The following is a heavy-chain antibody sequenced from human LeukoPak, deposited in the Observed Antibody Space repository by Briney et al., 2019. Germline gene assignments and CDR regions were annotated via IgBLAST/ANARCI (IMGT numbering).Heavy chain of an antibody. Sequence: SSETLSLTCAVYGGSFSGYYWSWIRQPPGKGLEWIGEINHSGSTNYNPSLKNRVTISVDTSKNQFSLKLSSVTAADTAVYYCARLRDRSRHSSSWYSPGLDVWGKGTTVTISS. V-gene: IGHV4-34*01. J-gene: IGHJ6*04. CDR2: INHSGST. CDR3: ARLRDRSRHSSSWYSPGLDV. CDR1: GGSFSGYY. D-gene: IGHD6-13*01.